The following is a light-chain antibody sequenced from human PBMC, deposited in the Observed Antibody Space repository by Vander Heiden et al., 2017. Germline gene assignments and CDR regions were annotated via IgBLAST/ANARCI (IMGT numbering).Light chain of an antibody. V-gene: IGKV1-6*01. Sequence: RVTITCRASLGIRSYLGWYQQRPGKAPKLLIYDATRLQCGVPSRFSGRGSGTDFTLTISSLHSEDVATYYCQKDYNDPLTFGAGTKVEIK. CDR2: DAT. J-gene: IGKJ4*01. CDR1: LGIRSY. CDR3: QKDYNDPLT.